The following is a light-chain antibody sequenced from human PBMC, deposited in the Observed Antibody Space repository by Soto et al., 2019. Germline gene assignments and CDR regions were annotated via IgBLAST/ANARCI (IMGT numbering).Light chain of an antibody. CDR1: QYINRW. V-gene: IGKV1-5*03. Sequence: DIQMTQSPSTLSASVGDRVIITCRASQYINRWLAWYQQKPGKAPKLLIYKASSLESGVPSRFSGSGSGTEFTLTISSLQPDDFATYYCQQYNSYSYTFGQGTKLEIK. CDR2: KAS. J-gene: IGKJ2*01. CDR3: QQYNSYSYT.